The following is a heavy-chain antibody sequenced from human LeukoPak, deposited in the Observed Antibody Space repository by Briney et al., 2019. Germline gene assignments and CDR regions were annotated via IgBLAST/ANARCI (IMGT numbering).Heavy chain of an antibody. CDR1: GGSISSGDYY. CDR3: ARGQQLRNWFDP. D-gene: IGHD6-13*01. CDR2: ANHSGST. Sequence: PSQTLSLTCTVSGGSISSGDYYWSWIRQPPGKGLEWIGEANHSGSTNYNPSLKSRVTISVDTSKNQFSLKLSSVTAADTAVYYCARGQQLRNWFDPWGQGTLVTVSS. V-gene: IGHV4-30-4*08. J-gene: IGHJ5*02.